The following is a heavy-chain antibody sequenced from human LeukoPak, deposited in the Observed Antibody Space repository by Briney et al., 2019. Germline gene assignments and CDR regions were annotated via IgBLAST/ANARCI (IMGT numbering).Heavy chain of an antibody. CDR3: ARTPWPVEMATIFDY. V-gene: IGHV3-33*01. D-gene: IGHD5-24*01. Sequence: GGSLRLSCAASGFTFSSYGMHWVRQAPGKGLEWAAVIWYDGSNKYYADSVKGRFTISRDNSKNTLYLQMNSLRAEDTAVYYCARTPWPVEMATIFDYWGQGTLVTVSS. CDR1: GFTFSSYG. J-gene: IGHJ4*02. CDR2: IWYDGSNK.